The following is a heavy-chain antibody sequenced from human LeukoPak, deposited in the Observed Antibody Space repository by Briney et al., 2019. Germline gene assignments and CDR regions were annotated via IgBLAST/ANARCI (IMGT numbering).Heavy chain of an antibody. Sequence: ASVKVSCKASGYTFTSYGISWVRQAPGQGLEWMGWISAYNGNTNYAQKLQGRVTMTTDTSTSTAYMELRSLRSEDTAVYYCAGGIAAAGTFSQAPHYWGQGTLVTVSS. CDR2: ISAYNGNT. V-gene: IGHV1-18*01. CDR1: GYTFTSYG. CDR3: AGGIAAAGTFSQAPHY. J-gene: IGHJ4*02. D-gene: IGHD6-13*01.